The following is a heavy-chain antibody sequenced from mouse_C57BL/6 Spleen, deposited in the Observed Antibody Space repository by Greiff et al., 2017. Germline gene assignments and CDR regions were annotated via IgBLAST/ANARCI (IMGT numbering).Heavy chain of an antibody. V-gene: IGHV1-76*01. CDR2: IYPGSGNT. D-gene: IGHD1-1*01. J-gene: IGHJ4*01. CDR1: GYTFTDYY. CDR3: APTVVATNAMDY. Sequence: LEESGAELVRPGASVKLSCKASGYTFTDYYINWVKQRPGQGLEWIARIYPGSGNTYYNEKFKGKATLTAEKSSSTAYMQLSSLTSEDSAVYFCAPTVVATNAMDYWGQGTSVTVSS.